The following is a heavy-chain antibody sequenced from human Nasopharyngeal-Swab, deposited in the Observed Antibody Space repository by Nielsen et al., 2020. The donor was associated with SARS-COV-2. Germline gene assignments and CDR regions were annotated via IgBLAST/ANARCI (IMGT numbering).Heavy chain of an antibody. CDR1: GFTFDDYA. J-gene: IGHJ4*02. CDR2: MGWNTINI. D-gene: IGHD6-13*01. CDR3: VKDRWAIAGAGTVFDS. Sequence: GGSLRLSCAASGFTFDDYAMHWVRQAPGKGLEWLSGMGWNTINIGYADSVKGRSTISRDNAKNSLYLQMNSLRAEDTALYYCVKDRWAIAGAGTVFDSWGQGTLVTVSS. V-gene: IGHV3-9*01.